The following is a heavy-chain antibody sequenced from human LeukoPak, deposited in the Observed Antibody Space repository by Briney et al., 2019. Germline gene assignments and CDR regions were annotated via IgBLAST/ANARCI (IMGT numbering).Heavy chain of an antibody. V-gene: IGHV3-53*01. Sequence: GGSLRLSCAASGFTVSSNYMSWVRQAPGKGLEWVSVIYSGGSTYYADSVKGRFTISRDNSKNTLYLQMNSLRAEDTAVYYCARALLRLGVLSLGAFDIWGQGTMVTVSS. D-gene: IGHD3-16*02. CDR2: IYSGGST. CDR3: ARALLRLGVLSLGAFDI. CDR1: GFTVSSNY. J-gene: IGHJ3*02.